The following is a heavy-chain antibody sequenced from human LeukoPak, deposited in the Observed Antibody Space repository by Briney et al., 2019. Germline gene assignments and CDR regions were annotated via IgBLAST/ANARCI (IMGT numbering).Heavy chain of an antibody. CDR1: GFTFDDYA. D-gene: IGHD2-21*02. V-gene: IGHV3-43*02. CDR2: ISGVGGST. CDR3: AKDLCGGDCYIHDY. Sequence: PGGSLRLSCAASGFTFDDYAMHWVRQAPGKGLEWVSLISGVGGSTYYADSVKGRFTISRDNSKNSLYLQMNSLRTEDTALYYCAKDLCGGDCYIHDYWGQGTLVTVSS. J-gene: IGHJ4*02.